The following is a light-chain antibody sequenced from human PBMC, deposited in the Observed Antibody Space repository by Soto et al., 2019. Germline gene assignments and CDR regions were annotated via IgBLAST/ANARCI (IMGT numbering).Light chain of an antibody. CDR1: QSVATN. CDR2: GAS. V-gene: IGKV3-15*01. Sequence: EAVLTQSPATLSVFPGERATLSCRASQSVATNLAWYRQRPGQAPRLLIYGASKRAIGLPARFSGSGSGTEFTLTITSLQSEDFAVYYCQQYNKWPQTFGQGTKVDIK. J-gene: IGKJ1*01. CDR3: QQYNKWPQT.